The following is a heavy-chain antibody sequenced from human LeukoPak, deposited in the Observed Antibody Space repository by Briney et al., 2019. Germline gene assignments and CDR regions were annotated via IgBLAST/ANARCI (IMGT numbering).Heavy chain of an antibody. D-gene: IGHD6-19*01. Sequence: SQTLSPTCAISGDSVASNSAAWNWIRQSPSRGLEWLGRTYYRSKWHNDYAESVKSRMTMNPDTSKNQFSLQLNSVTPEDTAVYYCARDSSGWPTIDFWGQGTLITVSS. CDR3: ARDSSGWPTIDF. J-gene: IGHJ4*02. V-gene: IGHV6-1*01. CDR2: TYYRSKWHN. CDR1: GDSVASNSAA.